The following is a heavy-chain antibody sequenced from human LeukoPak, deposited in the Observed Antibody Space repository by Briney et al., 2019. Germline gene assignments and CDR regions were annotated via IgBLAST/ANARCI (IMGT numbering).Heavy chain of an antibody. J-gene: IGHJ4*02. CDR3: AKFLVSSSWYAPFDY. D-gene: IGHD6-13*01. V-gene: IGHV3-33*06. CDR2: IWYDGSNK. Sequence: GRSLRLSCAASGFTFSSYGMHWVRQAPGKGLEWVAVIWYDGSNKYYADSVKGRFTISRDNSKNTLSLQMSSLRDEDTAVYYCAKFLVSSSWYAPFDYWGQGTLVTVSS. CDR1: GFTFSSYG.